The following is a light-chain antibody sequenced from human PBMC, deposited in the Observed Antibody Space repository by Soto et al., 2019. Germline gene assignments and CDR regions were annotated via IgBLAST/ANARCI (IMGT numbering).Light chain of an antibody. CDR1: SSNIGAGFE. Sequence: QSVLTQPPSVSGAPGQRVTISCAGGSSNIGAGFEVHWYQHLPGTAPRLLIYANKNRPSGVPDRFSGSKSGTSASLAITGLQPEDEADYYCQSYASTLNASYVFGSGTKVTVL. J-gene: IGLJ1*01. CDR3: QSYASTLNASYV. CDR2: ANK. V-gene: IGLV1-40*01.